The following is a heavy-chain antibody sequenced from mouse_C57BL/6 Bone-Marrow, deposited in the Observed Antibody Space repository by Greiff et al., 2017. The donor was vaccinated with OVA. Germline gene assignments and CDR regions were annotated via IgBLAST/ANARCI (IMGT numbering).Heavy chain of an antibody. D-gene: IGHD1-1*01. V-gene: IGHV2-2*01. J-gene: IGHJ2*01. CDR2: IWSGGST. CDR3: ARSITTVVATGGYFDY. Sequence: VKLVESGPGLVQPSQSLSITCTVSGFSLTSYGVHWVRQSPGKGLEWLGVIWSGGSTDYNAAFISRLSISKDNSKSQVFFKMNSLQADDTAIYYCARSITTVVATGGYFDYWGQGTTLTVSS. CDR1: GFSLTSYG.